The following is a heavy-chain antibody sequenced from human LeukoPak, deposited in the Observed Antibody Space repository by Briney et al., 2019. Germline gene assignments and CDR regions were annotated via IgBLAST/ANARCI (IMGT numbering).Heavy chain of an antibody. J-gene: IGHJ6*03. V-gene: IGHV1-8*03. CDR2: MNPNSGNT. CDR1: GYTFTSYD. CDR3: ARAPYHDFWSGYHKIYYYYYMDV. D-gene: IGHD3-3*01. Sequence: ASVKVSCKASGYTFTSYDINWVRQATGQGLEWMGWMNPNSGNTGYAQKFQGRVTITRNTSISTAYMELSSLRSEDTAVYYCARAPYHDFWSGYHKIYYYYYMDVWGKGTTVTVSS.